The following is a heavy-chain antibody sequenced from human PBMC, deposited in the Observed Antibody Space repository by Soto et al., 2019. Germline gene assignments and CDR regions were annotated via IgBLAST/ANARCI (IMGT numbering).Heavy chain of an antibody. D-gene: IGHD3-22*01. CDR3: ARGDATKIVVTTYYAMDV. V-gene: IGHV1-69*12. Sequence: QVQLVQSGAEVKKPGSSVKVSCKASGGSLSNYGISWVRQAPGQGLEWMGAIIPVFGTPNYAQKFQDRVTITAAESTTTVYMEVRSLTSEDTAVSYCARGDATKIVVTTYYAMDVWGQGTTVTVSS. CDR1: GGSLSNYG. CDR2: IIPVFGTP. J-gene: IGHJ6*02.